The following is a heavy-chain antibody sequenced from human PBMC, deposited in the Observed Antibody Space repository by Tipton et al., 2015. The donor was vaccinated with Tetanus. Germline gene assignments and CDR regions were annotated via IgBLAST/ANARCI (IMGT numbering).Heavy chain of an antibody. D-gene: IGHD6-13*01. CDR1: GLTFDDSA. V-gene: IGHV3-9*01. CDR3: AKEGLSAFDY. J-gene: IGHJ4*02. CDR2: ISWNSGSI. Sequence: SLRLSCAASGLTFDDSAMHWVRQAPGKGLEWVPGISWNSGSIGYADSVKGRFTISRDNSKNTLYLQMISLRAEDTAVYYCAKEGLSAFDYWGQGTLVSVSS.